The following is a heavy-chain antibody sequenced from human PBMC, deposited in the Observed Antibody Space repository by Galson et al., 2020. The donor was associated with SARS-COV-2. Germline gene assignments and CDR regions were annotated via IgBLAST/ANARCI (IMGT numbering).Heavy chain of an antibody. CDR3: TSGLLRFGDLEV. CDR1: GFTFGDYT. D-gene: IGHD3-10*01. V-gene: IGHV3-49*03. Sequence: QAGGSLRLSCTTSGFTFGDYTMSWFRQAPGKGLEWVGSINSDGFGGTIEYAASVRGRFSISRDDSKNIAYLQMNSLKTEDTGVYYCTSGLLRFGDLEVWGQGTLVTVSS. J-gene: IGHJ4*02. CDR2: INSDGFGGTI.